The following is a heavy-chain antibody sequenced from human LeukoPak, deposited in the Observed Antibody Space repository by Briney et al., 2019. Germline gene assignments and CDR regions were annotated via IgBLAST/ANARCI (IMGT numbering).Heavy chain of an antibody. CDR3: ARVPYGEYAFDI. Sequence: PSETLSLTCAVSGGSIGSSNWWSWVRQPPGRGLEWIGEVYQSGSTNYNPSLKNRVTISVDKSKNQFSLNLSSVTAADTAVYYCARVPYGEYAFDIWGQGTMVTVSS. CDR2: VYQSGST. D-gene: IGHD4-17*01. V-gene: IGHV4-4*02. J-gene: IGHJ3*02. CDR1: GGSIGSSNW.